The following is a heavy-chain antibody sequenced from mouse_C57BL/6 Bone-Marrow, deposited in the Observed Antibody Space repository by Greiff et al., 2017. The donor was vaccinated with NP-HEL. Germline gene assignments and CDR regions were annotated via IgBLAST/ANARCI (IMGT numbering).Heavy chain of an antibody. Sequence: EVQLQQSGAELVKPGASVKLSCTASGSNIKDYYMHWVKQRTEQGLEWIGRIDPEDGETKYAPKFQGKATITADTSSNTAYLQPSSRPSEDTAVACYARWDYGSRGYFDDWGQGTTLTVSS. CDR3: ARWDYGSRGYFDD. CDR1: GSNIKDYY. CDR2: IDPEDGET. D-gene: IGHD1-1*01. J-gene: IGHJ2*01. V-gene: IGHV14-2*01.